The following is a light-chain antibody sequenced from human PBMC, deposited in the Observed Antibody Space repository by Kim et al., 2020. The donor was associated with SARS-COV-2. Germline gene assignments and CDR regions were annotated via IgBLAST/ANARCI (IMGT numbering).Light chain of an antibody. CDR3: QQYYNWPRT. CDR1: QSVLTN. V-gene: IGKV3-15*01. CDR2: GAS. J-gene: IGKJ1*01. Sequence: EIVMTQSPATLSVSPGERATLSCRASQSVLTNLAWYQQKPGQAPRLLIYGASTRATGIPASFSGSGSGTEFTLTISSLQSEDFVIYYFQQYYNWPRTFGQGTK.